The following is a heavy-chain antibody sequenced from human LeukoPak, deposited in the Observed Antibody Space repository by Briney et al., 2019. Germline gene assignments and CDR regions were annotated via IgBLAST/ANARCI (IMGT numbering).Heavy chain of an antibody. V-gene: IGHV3-48*03. D-gene: IGHD3-10*01. CDR1: GFSFSSYE. CDR2: ISSGGTTR. J-gene: IGHJ3*02. Sequence: GGSLRLSCAASGFSFSSYEMNWVRQAPGKGLEWLSYISSGGTTRYYSDSVKGRFTISRDNAKNSLYLQVNSLRAEDTAVYYCGATMVRCPDTFDIWGQGTVVTVSS. CDR3: GATMVRCPDTFDI.